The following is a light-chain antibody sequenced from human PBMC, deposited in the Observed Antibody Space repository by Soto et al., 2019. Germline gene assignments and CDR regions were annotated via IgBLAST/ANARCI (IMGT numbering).Light chain of an antibody. Sequence: QSVLTQPPSASGSPGQSVTISCTGTSSDVGAYKYVSWYQQHPGKVPKLMIYEVSKRPSGVPDRFSGSKSGNTASLTVSGLQAEDEADYYCSSYAGSSNVFGTGTKVTVL. V-gene: IGLV2-8*01. CDR2: EVS. CDR3: SSYAGSSNV. J-gene: IGLJ1*01. CDR1: SSDVGAYKY.